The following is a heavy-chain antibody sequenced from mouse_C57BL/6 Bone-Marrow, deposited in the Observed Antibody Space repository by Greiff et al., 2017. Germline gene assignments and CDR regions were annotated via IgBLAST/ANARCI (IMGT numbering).Heavy chain of an antibody. Sequence: EVQLQESGGDLVKPGGSLKLSCAASGFTFSSYGMSWVRQTPDKRLEWVATISSGGGYTYYPDSVKGRFTIARDNAKNTLYLQMSSLKSEDTAMYYCARLAGYYAMDYWGQGTSVTVAS. D-gene: IGHD3-3*01. V-gene: IGHV5-6*01. CDR1: GFTFSSYG. J-gene: IGHJ4*01. CDR2: ISSGGGYT. CDR3: ARLAGYYAMDY.